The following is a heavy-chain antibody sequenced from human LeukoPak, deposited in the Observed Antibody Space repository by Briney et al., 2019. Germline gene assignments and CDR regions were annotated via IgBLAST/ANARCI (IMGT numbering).Heavy chain of an antibody. V-gene: IGHV7-4-1*02. CDR1: GYTFTSYA. CDR2: INTNTGNP. CDR3: AREGYDSSGYYTSPFDY. D-gene: IGHD3-22*01. Sequence: ASVKVPCKASGYTFTSYAMNWVRQAPGQGLEWMGWINTNTGNPTYAQGFTGRFVFSLDTSVSTAYLQISSLKAEDTAVYYCAREGYDSSGYYTSPFDYWGQGTLVTVSS. J-gene: IGHJ4*02.